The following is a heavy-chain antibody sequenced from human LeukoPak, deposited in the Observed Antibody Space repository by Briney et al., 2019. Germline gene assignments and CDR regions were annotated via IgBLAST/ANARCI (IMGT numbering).Heavy chain of an antibody. D-gene: IGHD2-21*01. CDR1: GGSIGNYY. Sequence: SQTLSLTCTVSGGSIGNYYWTWIRQPPGKGLEWIGYIYYSGSTNYNPSLKSRVTISLDTPKNQCSLKLSSVTAADTAVYYCARRAYCGGDCFDYWGQGTLVTVSS. CDR2: IYYSGST. J-gene: IGHJ4*02. CDR3: ARRAYCGGDCFDY. V-gene: IGHV4-59*01.